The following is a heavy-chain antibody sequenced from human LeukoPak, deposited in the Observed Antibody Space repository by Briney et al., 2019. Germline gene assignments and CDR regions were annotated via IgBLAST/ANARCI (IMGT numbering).Heavy chain of an antibody. CDR2: IYYTGAT. J-gene: IGHJ4*02. V-gene: IGHV4-59*01. CDR1: GGSISSYY. D-gene: IGHD5-18*01. Sequence: SETLSLTCTVSGGSISSYYWSWIRLPPGKGLEWIGYIYYTGATYYNPSLKSRVTISLDTSKNQFSLKLSSVTAADAAVCYCARAGYSYGTGYYFDYWGQGALVTVSS. CDR3: ARAGYSYGTGYYFDY.